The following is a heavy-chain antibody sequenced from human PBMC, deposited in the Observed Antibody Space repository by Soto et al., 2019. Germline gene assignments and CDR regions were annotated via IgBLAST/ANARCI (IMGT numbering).Heavy chain of an antibody. CDR2: INAGNGNT. CDR3: ARVTGYYAPDY. J-gene: IGHJ4*02. D-gene: IGHD3-9*01. V-gene: IGHV1-3*01. Sequence: QVQLVQSGAEVKKPGASVKVSCKASGYTFTSYAMHWVRQAPGQRLEWMGWINAGNGNTKYSQKFQGRVTITRDTSTSTAYMELSSLRSEDTAVYYCARVTGYYAPDYWGQGTLVTVSS. CDR1: GYTFTSYA.